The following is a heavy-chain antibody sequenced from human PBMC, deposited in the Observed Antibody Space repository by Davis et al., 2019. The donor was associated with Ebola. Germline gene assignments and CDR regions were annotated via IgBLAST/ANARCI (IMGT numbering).Heavy chain of an antibody. CDR3: GKRRGLRGYIPERDY. CDR2: ISGNGGNT. D-gene: IGHD5-18*01. V-gene: IGHV3-23*01. J-gene: IGHJ4*02. Sequence: GGSLRLSCAASGFSFYTYAMAWVRQAPGKGLEWVSSISGNGGNTYYADSVKGRFTISRGNSKNTVYLQMNSLRAEDTAVYYCGKRRGLRGYIPERDYWGQGTLVTVSS. CDR1: GFSFYTYA.